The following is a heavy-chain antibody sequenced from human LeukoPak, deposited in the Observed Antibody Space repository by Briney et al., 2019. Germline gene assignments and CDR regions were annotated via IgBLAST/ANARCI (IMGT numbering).Heavy chain of an antibody. CDR2: IYYSGST. CDR3: ARGGSIAAPFDY. J-gene: IGHJ4*02. D-gene: IGHD6-6*01. Sequence: SETLSLTCTVSGVSISSYYWSWIRQPPGKGLEWIGYIYYSGSTNYNPSLKSRVTISVDTSKNQFSLKLSSVTAADTAVYYCARGGSIAAPFDYWGQGTLVTVSS. V-gene: IGHV4-59*01. CDR1: GVSISSYY.